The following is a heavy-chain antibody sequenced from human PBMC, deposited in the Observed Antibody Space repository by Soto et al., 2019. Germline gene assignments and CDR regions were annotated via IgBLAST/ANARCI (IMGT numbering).Heavy chain of an antibody. J-gene: IGHJ4*02. D-gene: IGHD3-10*01. CDR1: RYTFTSYA. Sequence: QVQLVQSGAEMRKPGASVMVSCKSSRYTFTSYAMNWVRQAPGQRLEWMGWINGGNGYTKYSPRFQDRDTITRDTSATIISVEVSRLSSEDTAIYYSARVPLSLTRADIRWGRAAPVTV. V-gene: IGHV1-3*01. CDR2: INGGNGYT. CDR3: ARVPLSLTRADIR.